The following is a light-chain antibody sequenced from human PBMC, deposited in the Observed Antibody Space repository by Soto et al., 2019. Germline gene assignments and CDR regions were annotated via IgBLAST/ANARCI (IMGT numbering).Light chain of an antibody. Sequence: EIVLTQSPGTLSLSPGERATLSCRASQSVSISSLAWYQPKPGQAPRLLLYGASSRATGIPDRFSGGGSATDFTLIISRLEPEDFAVYYCQQYATSPRTFGQGTKVEIK. J-gene: IGKJ1*01. V-gene: IGKV3-20*01. CDR1: QSVSISS. CDR2: GAS. CDR3: QQYATSPRT.